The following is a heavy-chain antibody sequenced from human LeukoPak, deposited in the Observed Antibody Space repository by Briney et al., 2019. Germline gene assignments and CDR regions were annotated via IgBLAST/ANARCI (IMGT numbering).Heavy chain of an antibody. D-gene: IGHD2-21*02. J-gene: IGHJ6*02. V-gene: IGHV3-33*01. CDR1: GFTFSSYG. CDR3: ARDLAYCGGDCDPYYYYGMDV. Sequence: GGSLRLSCAASGFTFSSYGMHWVRQAPGKGLEWGAVIWYDGSNKYYADSVKGRFTISRDNSKNTRCLQMNSLRAEDTAVYYCARDLAYCGGDCDPYYYYGMDVWGQGTTVTVSS. CDR2: IWYDGSNK.